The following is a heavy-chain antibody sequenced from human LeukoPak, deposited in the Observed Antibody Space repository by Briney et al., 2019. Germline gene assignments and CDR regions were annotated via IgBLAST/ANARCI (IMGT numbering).Heavy chain of an antibody. CDR2: TYYRSKWHN. Sequence: SQTLSLTCALSGVSLSTNSAAWDWVTQSPSRGLEWLGRTYYRSKWHNDYAVSVKSPLSINPDTSKNPPSMQLNSATPEDTAVYYCAREGADAFDIWGEGTMVTVSS. V-gene: IGHV6-1*01. J-gene: IGHJ3*02. CDR1: GVSLSTNSAA. D-gene: IGHD4/OR15-4a*01. CDR3: AREGADAFDI.